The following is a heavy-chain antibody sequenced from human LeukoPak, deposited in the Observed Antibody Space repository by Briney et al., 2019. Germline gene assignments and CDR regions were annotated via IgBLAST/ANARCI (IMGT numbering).Heavy chain of an antibody. CDR2: INTDGNTR. V-gene: IGHV3-74*01. Sequence: GGSLRLSCSTAGFTFSTSWMHWVRQAPGKGLVWVSRINTDGNTRDYADSVKGRFTISRDNAKNTLYLQMNSLRADDTAVYYCVRDMGYYDKVWGQGTLVTVSS. D-gene: IGHD3-22*01. CDR3: VRDMGYYDKV. J-gene: IGHJ4*02. CDR1: GFTFSTSW.